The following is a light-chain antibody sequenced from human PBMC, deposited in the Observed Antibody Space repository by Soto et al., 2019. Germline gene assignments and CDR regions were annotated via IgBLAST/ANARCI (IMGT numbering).Light chain of an antibody. CDR1: SSNIGSNY. Sequence: QSVLTQPPSASGTPGQRVTISCSGSSSNIGSNYVYWYQQLPGTVPQLLIYRNNDRPSGVPDRFSGAKSGTSASLAISGLRSEDEADYYCAAWDASLSGVVFGGGTKLTVL. CDR3: AAWDASLSGVV. CDR2: RNN. J-gene: IGLJ2*01. V-gene: IGLV1-47*01.